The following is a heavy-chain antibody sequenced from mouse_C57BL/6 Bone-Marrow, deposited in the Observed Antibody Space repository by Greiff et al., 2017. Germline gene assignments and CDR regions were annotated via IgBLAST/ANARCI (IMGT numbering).Heavy chain of an antibody. V-gene: IGHV1-42*01. CDR3: ARGDYSNLFDY. CDR2: INPSTGGT. Sequence: VQLQQSGPELVKPGASVKISCKASGYSFTGYYMNWVKQSPEKSLEWIGEINPSTGGTTYNQKFKAKATLTVDKSSSTAYMQLKSLTSEDSAVYYCARGDYSNLFDYWGQGTTLTVSS. CDR1: GYSFTGYY. D-gene: IGHD2-5*01. J-gene: IGHJ2*01.